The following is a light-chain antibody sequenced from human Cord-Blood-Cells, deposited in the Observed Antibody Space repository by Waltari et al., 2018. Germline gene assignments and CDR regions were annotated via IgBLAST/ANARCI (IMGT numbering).Light chain of an antibody. CDR1: SSDVGGYNY. Sequence: QSALTQPASVSGSPGQSITISCTGTSSDVGGYNYVSWYQQHPGKAPKLMSYEVSNRPSGVSNRVSGSKSGNTASLTISELQAEDEADYYCSSYTSSSTLVFGGGTKLTVL. CDR3: SSYTSSSTLV. V-gene: IGLV2-14*01. CDR2: EVS. J-gene: IGLJ2*01.